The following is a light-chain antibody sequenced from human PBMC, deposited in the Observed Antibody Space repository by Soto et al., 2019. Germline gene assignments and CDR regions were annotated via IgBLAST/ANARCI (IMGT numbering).Light chain of an antibody. CDR1: RTVDGNY. V-gene: IGKV3-20*01. Sequence: PGKTATLSCTASRTVDGNYLAWYHQKPGQAPRLLIHSASTRAPGIPYRFSASGAGTDFTLTISRLEPEDSAVYYCQQYSASPRTFGPGTKVDIK. CDR3: QQYSASPRT. J-gene: IGKJ3*01. CDR2: SAS.